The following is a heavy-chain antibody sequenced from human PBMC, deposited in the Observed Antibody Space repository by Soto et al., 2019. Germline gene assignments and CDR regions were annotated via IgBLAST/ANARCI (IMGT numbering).Heavy chain of an antibody. J-gene: IGHJ4*02. D-gene: IGHD3-9*01. CDR3: ARGDILTGYYKAGFDY. CDR1: GYNFSSYW. V-gene: IGHV5-51*01. CDR2: IYPGESFT. Sequence: GESLKISFKGSGYNFSSYWVGWVRQMPGKGLEWMGIIYPGESFTTYSPAFQGQVTVSADKSVTTAYLQWSSLKASDTAMYYCARGDILTGYYKAGFDYWGQGTLVTVSS.